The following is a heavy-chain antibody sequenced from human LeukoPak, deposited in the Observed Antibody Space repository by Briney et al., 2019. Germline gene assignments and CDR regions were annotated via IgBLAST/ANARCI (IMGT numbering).Heavy chain of an antibody. CDR1: GFTLTNNY. J-gene: IGHJ4*02. V-gene: IGHV3-66*01. Sequence: GGSPRLSCAASGFTLTNNYMAWVRQAPGKGLEWVSVILSGGDTYYTDSVKGRFTISRDNSKNRVFLQMDSLRAEDTAVYYCARGDKAMVTLKMFHFDCWGQGTLVTVSS. D-gene: IGHD5-18*01. CDR3: ARGDKAMVTLKMFHFDC. CDR2: ILSGGDT.